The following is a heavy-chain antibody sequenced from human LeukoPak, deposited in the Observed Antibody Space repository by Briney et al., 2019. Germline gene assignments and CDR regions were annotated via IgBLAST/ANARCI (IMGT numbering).Heavy chain of an antibody. CDR2: INHSGST. CDR1: GGSFSGYC. Sequence: PSETLSLTCAVYGGSFSGYCWSWIRQPPGKGLEWIGEINHSGSTNYNPSLKSRVTISVDTSKNQFSLKLSSVTAADTAVYYCARNCSPVTTSVPGQGGYYFDYWGQGTLVTVSS. CDR3: ARNCSPVTTSVPGQGGYYFDY. V-gene: IGHV4-34*01. D-gene: IGHD4-11*01. J-gene: IGHJ4*02.